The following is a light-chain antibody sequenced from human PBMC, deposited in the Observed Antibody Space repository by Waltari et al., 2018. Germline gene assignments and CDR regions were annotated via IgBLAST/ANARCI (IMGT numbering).Light chain of an antibody. CDR3: SSYRYRRSLV. CDR2: EVT. V-gene: IGLV2-14*01. J-gene: IGLJ2*01. CDR1: SSDIGDYNF. Sequence: QSALTQPPSVSGSPGQSITISCTGTSSDIGDYNFVSWYQHHPEKAPKLLIFEVTNRPSGVSNRFSGSKSGNTASLTISGLQTDDEADYYCSSYRYRRSLVFGGGTKL.